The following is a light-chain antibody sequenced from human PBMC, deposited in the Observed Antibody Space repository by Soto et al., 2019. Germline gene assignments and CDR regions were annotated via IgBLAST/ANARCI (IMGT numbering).Light chain of an antibody. CDR3: CSYAGSYTDV. Sequence: QSVLTHPRSVSGSPGQSVTISCTGTSSDVGGYNYVSWYQQHPGKAPKLMIYDVSKRPSGVPDRFSGSKSGNTASLTISGLQAEDEADYYCCSYAGSYTDVFGTGTKVTVL. J-gene: IGLJ1*01. CDR1: SSDVGGYNY. CDR2: DVS. V-gene: IGLV2-11*01.